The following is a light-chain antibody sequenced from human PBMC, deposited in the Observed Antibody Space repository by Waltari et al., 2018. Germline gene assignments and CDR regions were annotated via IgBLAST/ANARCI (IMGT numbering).Light chain of an antibody. Sequence: DIQMTQSPSSLSASVGDRVTITCRASQSISNHLNWCQQKPGKAPKLLIFAASSLQSGVPSRFSGSGSGTDFTLTISSLQPEDFATYYCQQSYSTPITFGQGTRLEIK. CDR1: QSISNH. V-gene: IGKV1-39*01. CDR2: AAS. CDR3: QQSYSTPIT. J-gene: IGKJ5*01.